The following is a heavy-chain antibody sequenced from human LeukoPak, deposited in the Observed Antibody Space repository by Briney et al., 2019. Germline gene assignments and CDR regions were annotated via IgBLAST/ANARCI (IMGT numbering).Heavy chain of an antibody. Sequence: TSETLSLTCTVSGGSISSYYWSWIRQPPGKGLEWIGYIYYSGSTNYNPSLKSRVTISVDTSKNQFSLKLSSVTAADTAVYYCARRSGVTTRSRAFDIRGQGTMVTVSS. CDR3: ARRSGVTTRSRAFDI. CDR1: GGSISSYY. J-gene: IGHJ3*02. V-gene: IGHV4-59*08. CDR2: IYYSGST. D-gene: IGHD4-17*01.